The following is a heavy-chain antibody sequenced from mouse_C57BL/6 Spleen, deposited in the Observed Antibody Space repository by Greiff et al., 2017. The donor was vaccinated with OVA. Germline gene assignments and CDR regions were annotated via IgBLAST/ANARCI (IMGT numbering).Heavy chain of an antibody. V-gene: IGHV1-61*01. CDR1: GYTFTSYW. D-gene: IGHD2-3*01. J-gene: IGHJ4*01. CDR3: ARGDGYYDYAMDY. Sequence: QVQLQQPGAELVRPGSSVKLSCKASGYTFTSYWMDWVKQRPGQGLEWIGNIYPSDSETHYNQKFKDKATLTVDKSSSTAYMQLSSLTSEDSAVYYCARGDGYYDYAMDYWGQGTSVTVSS. CDR2: IYPSDSET.